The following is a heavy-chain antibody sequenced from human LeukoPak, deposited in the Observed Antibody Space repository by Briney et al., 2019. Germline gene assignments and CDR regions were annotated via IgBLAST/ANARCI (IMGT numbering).Heavy chain of an antibody. Sequence: KASETLSLTCTVSGGSVSSGSYYWSWIRQPPGKGLEWIGYIYYSWSTTYNPSLKSRVTISVDTSKNKFSLKLSSVTDADTAVYYCARVPISTTARGYFDYWGQGTLVTVSS. J-gene: IGHJ4*01. V-gene: IGHV4-61*01. D-gene: IGHD4-17*01. CDR2: IYYSWST. CDR1: GGSVSSGSYY. CDR3: ARVPISTTARGYFDY.